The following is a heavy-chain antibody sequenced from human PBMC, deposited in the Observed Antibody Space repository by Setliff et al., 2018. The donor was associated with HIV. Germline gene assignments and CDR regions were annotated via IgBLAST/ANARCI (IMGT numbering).Heavy chain of an antibody. CDR3: ARHGDSSGWKSAFDV. V-gene: IGHV4-59*08. Sequence: PSETLSLTCTVSGDTDFYWSWIRQSPGKGLEWIGLMHVSRETNYNPSLESRVTISMETSKNQFSLKLNSVTAADTAVYYCARHGDSSGWKSAFDVWGQGTMVTVSS. J-gene: IGHJ3*01. D-gene: IGHD6-19*01. CDR2: MHVSRET. CDR1: GDTDFY.